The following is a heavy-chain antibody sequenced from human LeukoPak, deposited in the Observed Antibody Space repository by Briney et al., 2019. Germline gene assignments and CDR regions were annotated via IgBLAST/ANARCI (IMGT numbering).Heavy chain of an antibody. CDR1: GFTFSSYA. D-gene: IGHD3-10*01. CDR3: AKHDYYGSGSYSAIVY. V-gene: IGHV3-48*04. Sequence: GGSLRLSCAASGFTFSSYAMSWVRQAPGKGLEWVSYISSSGSTIYYADSVKGRFTISRDNAKNSLYLQMNSLRAEDTAVYYCAKHDYYGSGSYSAIVYWGQGTLVTVSS. CDR2: ISSSGSTI. J-gene: IGHJ4*02.